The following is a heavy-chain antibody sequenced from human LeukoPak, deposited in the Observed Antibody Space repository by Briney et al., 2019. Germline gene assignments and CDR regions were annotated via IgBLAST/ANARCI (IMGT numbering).Heavy chain of an antibody. J-gene: IGHJ5*02. D-gene: IGHD6-13*01. CDR3: ARAIKQQLVHNWFDP. CDR1: GGTFSSYA. Sequence: ASVKVSCKASGGTFSSYAISWVRQAPGQGLEWMGIINPSGGSTSYAQKFQGRVTMTRDTSTSTVYMELSSLRSEDTAVYYCARAIKQQLVHNWFDPWGQGTLVTVSS. CDR2: INPSGGST. V-gene: IGHV1-46*01.